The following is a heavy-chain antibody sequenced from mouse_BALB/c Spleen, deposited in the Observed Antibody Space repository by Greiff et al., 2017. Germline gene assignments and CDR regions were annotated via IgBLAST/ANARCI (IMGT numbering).Heavy chain of an antibody. CDR3: TRDGAYYYAMDY. Sequence: EVKLMESGGGLVKPGGSLKLSCAASGFTFSSYTMSWVRQTPVKRLEWVATISSGGSYTYYPDSVKGRFTISRDNAKNTLYLQMSSLKSEDTAMYYCTRDGAYYYAMDYWGQGTSVTVSS. V-gene: IGHV5-6-4*01. CDR1: GFTFSSYT. J-gene: IGHJ4*01. CDR2: ISSGGSYT.